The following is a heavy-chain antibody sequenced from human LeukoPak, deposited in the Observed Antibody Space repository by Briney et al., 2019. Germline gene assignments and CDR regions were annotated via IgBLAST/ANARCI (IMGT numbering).Heavy chain of an antibody. V-gene: IGHV3-23*01. D-gene: IGHD4-17*01. CDR2: ISGSGGST. Sequence: GGSLRLSCAASGFTFSNHAMAWVRQAPGKGLEWVSAISGSGGSTYYADSVKGRFTISRDNSKNTLYLQMNSLRAEDTAVYYCAKDSPYYGVSAYYFDYWGQGTLVTVSS. CDR1: GFTFSNHA. J-gene: IGHJ4*02. CDR3: AKDSPYYGVSAYYFDY.